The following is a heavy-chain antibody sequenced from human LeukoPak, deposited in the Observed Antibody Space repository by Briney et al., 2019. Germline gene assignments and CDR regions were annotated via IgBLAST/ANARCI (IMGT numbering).Heavy chain of an antibody. V-gene: IGHV1-2*02. CDR3: AREQFTSGYFDY. Sequence: ASVKVSCKASGYTFTGYYMHWVRQAPGQGLEWMGWINPNSGGTNYAQKFQGRVTMTRDTSISTAYMELSRLRSDDTAVYYCAREQFTSGYFDYWGQGTLVTVSS. CDR2: INPNSGGT. CDR1: GYTFTGYY. J-gene: IGHJ4*02. D-gene: IGHD3-16*01.